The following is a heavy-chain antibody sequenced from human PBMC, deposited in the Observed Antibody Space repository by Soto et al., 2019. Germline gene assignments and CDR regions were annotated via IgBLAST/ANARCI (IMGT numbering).Heavy chain of an antibody. CDR3: ARSRLTATRDDYYYGMDV. V-gene: IGHV1-2*02. Sequence: QVQLVQSGAEVKKPGASVTVSCKASGYTFTAHYIPWVRQAPGQGLEWLGWINPNTGGTNYAQKFQGRVTMTRDTSISTAYVELSRLRSDDTSIYYCARSRLTATRDDYYYGMDVWGQGTTVTVSS. CDR1: GYTFTAHY. D-gene: IGHD1-7*01. CDR2: INPNTGGT. J-gene: IGHJ6*02.